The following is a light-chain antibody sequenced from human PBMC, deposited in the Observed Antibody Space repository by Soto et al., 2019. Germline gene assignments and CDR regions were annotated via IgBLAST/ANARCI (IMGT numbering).Light chain of an antibody. CDR2: DVN. J-gene: IGLJ1*01. V-gene: IGLV2-14*03. CDR3: CAYSTSGTHV. CDR1: SSDVGSYDY. Sequence: QSALTQPASVSVSPGQSSTFSCTGTSSDVGSYDYVSWHQQHPGKAPKLIIYDVNNRPSGVPSRFSGSKSGNTASLIISGLQTEDEADYYCCAYSTSGTHVFGTGTKVTVL.